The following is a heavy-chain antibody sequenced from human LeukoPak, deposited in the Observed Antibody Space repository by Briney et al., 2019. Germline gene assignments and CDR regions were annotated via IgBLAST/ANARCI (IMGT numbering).Heavy chain of an antibody. CDR2: MYTSGTT. V-gene: IGHV4-61*02. CDR3: ARDLAYCGGDCYPGGDY. D-gene: IGHD2-21*02. J-gene: IGHJ4*02. CDR1: GVSISSGSYY. Sequence: SETLSLTCTVSGVSISSGSYYWSWIRQPAGKGLEWIGRMYTSGTTNYNPSLKSRVTISVDTSKNQFSLKLSAVTAADTAVYYCARDLAYCGGDCYPGGDYWGQGTLVTVSS.